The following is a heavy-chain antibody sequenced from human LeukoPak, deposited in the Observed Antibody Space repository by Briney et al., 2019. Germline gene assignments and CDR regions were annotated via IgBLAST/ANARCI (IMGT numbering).Heavy chain of an antibody. CDR3: AREVLRDTAMVNLDY. V-gene: IGHV1-18*01. J-gene: IGHJ4*02. CDR1: GYTFTSYG. D-gene: IGHD5-18*01. CDR2: ISAYNGNT. Sequence: ASVKVSCKASGYTFTSYGISWVRQAPGQGLEWMGWISAYNGNTNYAQKLQGKVTMTTDTSTSPAYIELRSLRSDDTAVYYCAREVLRDTAMVNLDYWGQGTLVTVSS.